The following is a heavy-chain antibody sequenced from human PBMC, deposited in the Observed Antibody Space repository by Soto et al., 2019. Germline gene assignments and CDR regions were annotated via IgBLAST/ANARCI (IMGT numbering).Heavy chain of an antibody. J-gene: IGHJ6*02. CDR2: ISAYNGNT. D-gene: IGHD3-16*01. CDR1: GYTFTSYG. V-gene: IGHV1-18*01. CDR3: AREPVSYYYYGMDV. Sequence: ASVKVSCKASGYTFTSYGISWVRQAPGQGLEWMGWISAYNGNTNYAQKLQGRVTMTTDTSTSTAYMELRRLRSDDTAVYYCAREPVSYYYYGMDVWGQGTTVTVSS.